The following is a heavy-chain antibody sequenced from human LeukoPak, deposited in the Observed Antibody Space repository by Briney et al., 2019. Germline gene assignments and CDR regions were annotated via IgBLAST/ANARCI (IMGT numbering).Heavy chain of an antibody. CDR1: GFTFSSYA. Sequence: QPGGSLRLSCAASGFTFSSYAMSWVRQAPGKGLEWVSAISGSGGSTYYADSVKGRFTISRDNSKNTLFLQMHSMRAEDTAVYYCAREYYDSTGYGAEYFQHWGQGTLVTVSS. D-gene: IGHD3-22*01. V-gene: IGHV3-23*01. J-gene: IGHJ1*01. CDR2: ISGSGGST. CDR3: AREYYDSTGYGAEYFQH.